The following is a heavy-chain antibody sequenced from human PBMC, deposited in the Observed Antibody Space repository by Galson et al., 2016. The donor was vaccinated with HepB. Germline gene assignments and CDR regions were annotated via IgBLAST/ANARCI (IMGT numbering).Heavy chain of an antibody. Sequence: SVKVSCKASGYTFTNYYMHWVRQAPGQGHEWMGIINPTDGSTNYAQNLQGRVTMTRDTSTSTVYMELSSLRSEDTAIYYCARGLEYSYGFFDFWGQGTLVTVSS. J-gene: IGHJ4*02. CDR1: GYTFTNYY. D-gene: IGHD5-18*01. CDR2: INPTDGST. V-gene: IGHV1-46*01. CDR3: ARGLEYSYGFFDF.